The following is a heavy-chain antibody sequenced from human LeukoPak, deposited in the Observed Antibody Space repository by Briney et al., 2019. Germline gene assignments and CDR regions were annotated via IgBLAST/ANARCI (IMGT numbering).Heavy chain of an antibody. Sequence: GGSLRLSCAASGFTFSSYAMSWVRQAPGKGLEWVSAISGSGGSTYYADSVKGRLTISRDNYKKTLYLQMNSLRAADTAVYYCAKRPGYYYDSSGYYQPTDYWGQGTLVTVSS. J-gene: IGHJ4*02. D-gene: IGHD3-22*01. CDR3: AKRPGYYYDSSGYYQPTDY. CDR1: GFTFSSYA. V-gene: IGHV3-23*01. CDR2: ISGSGGST.